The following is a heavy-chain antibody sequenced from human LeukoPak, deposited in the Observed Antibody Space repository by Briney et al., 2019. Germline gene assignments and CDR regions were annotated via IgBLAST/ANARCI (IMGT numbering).Heavy chain of an antibody. V-gene: IGHV4-39*07. CDR1: GDSISSSRSY. CDR3: ARESCSGGSCYSPY. D-gene: IGHD2-15*01. CDR2: IYYSGST. J-gene: IGHJ4*02. Sequence: SETLSLTCTVSGDSISSSRSYWGWIRQPPGKGLEWIGSIYYSGSTYYNTSLKSRVTMSVDTSKNQFSLKLSSVTAADTAVYYCARESCSGGSCYSPYWGQGTLVTVSS.